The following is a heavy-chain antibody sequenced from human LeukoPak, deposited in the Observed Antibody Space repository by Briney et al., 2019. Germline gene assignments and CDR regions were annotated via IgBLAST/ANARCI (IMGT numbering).Heavy chain of an antibody. D-gene: IGHD6-19*01. Sequence: GGSLRLSCAASGFTYSNYWLHWIRQAPGKGLVWVSRIKTDGSSTSYADSVKGRFTISRDNAKNTLYLQMNTMSAEDTAVYFCARGGTSGCLDYWGQGTLVTVSS. J-gene: IGHJ4*02. CDR3: ARGGTSGCLDY. CDR2: IKTDGSST. CDR1: GFTYSNYW. V-gene: IGHV3-74*01.